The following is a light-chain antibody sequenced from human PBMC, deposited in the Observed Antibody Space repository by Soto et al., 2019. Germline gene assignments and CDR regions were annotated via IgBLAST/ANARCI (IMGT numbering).Light chain of an antibody. V-gene: IGKV4-1*01. Sequence: DIVIPHPPDSLAVSLGERATINFKSSQSVLYSSHNKNYLAWYQQKTGQPPTLLIYWAATREYGVPDRFSGSGSGTDFSLTISSLQAEDVAVYYCQQYYSTHRTFGQGTKVDIK. CDR3: QQYYSTHRT. CDR2: WAA. CDR1: QSVLYSSHNKNY. J-gene: IGKJ1*01.